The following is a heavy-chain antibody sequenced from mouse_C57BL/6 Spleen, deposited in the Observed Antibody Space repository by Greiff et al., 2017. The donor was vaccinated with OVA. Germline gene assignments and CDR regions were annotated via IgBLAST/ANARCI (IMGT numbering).Heavy chain of an antibody. V-gene: IGHV1-15*01. D-gene: IGHD3-2*02. J-gene: IGHJ2*01. Sequence: QVQLQQSGAELVRPGASVTLSCKASGYTFTDYEMHWVKQTPVHGLEWIGAIDPETGGTAYNQKFKGKAILTADKSSSTAYMEPRSLTSEDSAVYYCTRQLRDYWGKGTTLTVSS. CDR1: GYTFTDYE. CDR2: IDPETGGT. CDR3: TRQLRDY.